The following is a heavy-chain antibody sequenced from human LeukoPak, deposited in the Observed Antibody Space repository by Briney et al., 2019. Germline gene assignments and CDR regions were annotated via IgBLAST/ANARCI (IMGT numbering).Heavy chain of an antibody. V-gene: IGHV3-23*01. CDR1: GFTFSSYA. D-gene: IGHD3-10*01. Sequence: GGSLRLSCAASGFTFSSYAMSWVRQAPGKGLEWVSAISGSGGSTYYADSVKGRFTISRDNSKNTLYLRMNSLRAEDTAVYYCAKQPITMVRAWIDYWGQGTLVTVSS. CDR3: AKQPITMVRAWIDY. CDR2: ISGSGGST. J-gene: IGHJ4*02.